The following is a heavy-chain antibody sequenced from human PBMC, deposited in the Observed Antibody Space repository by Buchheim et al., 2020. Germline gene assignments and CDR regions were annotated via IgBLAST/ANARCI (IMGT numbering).Heavy chain of an antibody. CDR3: ARLGAVAGLDDY. V-gene: IGHV4-39*01. CDR1: GGSISSSSYY. Sequence: QLQLQESGPGLVKPSETLSLTCTVSGGSISSSSYYWGWIRQPPGKGLEWIGSIYYSGSTYYNPSLKSRVTISVDTSKQQYSLKLSSVTAADTAVYYCARLGAVAGLDDYWGQGTL. D-gene: IGHD6-19*01. J-gene: IGHJ4*02. CDR2: IYYSGST.